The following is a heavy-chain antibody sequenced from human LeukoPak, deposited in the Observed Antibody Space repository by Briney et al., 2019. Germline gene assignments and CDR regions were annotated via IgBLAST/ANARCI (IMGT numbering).Heavy chain of an antibody. CDR3: ARVLRGGNYYYYYYMDV. CDR2: ISSSSSTI. J-gene: IGHJ6*03. Sequence: GRSLRLSCAASGFTFSSYSMNWVRQAPGKGLEWVSYISSSSSTIYYADSVKGRFTISRDNAKNSLYLQMNSLRAEDTAVYYCARVLRGGNYYYYYYMDVWGKGATVTVSS. V-gene: IGHV3-48*01. D-gene: IGHD3-16*01. CDR1: GFTFSSYS.